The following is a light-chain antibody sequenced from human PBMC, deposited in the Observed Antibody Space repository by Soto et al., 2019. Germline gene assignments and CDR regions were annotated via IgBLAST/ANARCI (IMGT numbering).Light chain of an antibody. CDR2: DVS. CDR3: SSYTASSTLYV. CDR1: SSDVGGYNY. Sequence: QSVLTQPASVSGSPGQSITISCTGTSSDVGGYNYVSWYQQHPGKAPKVMIYDVSNRPSGVFNRFSGSKSGNTASLNISGLQAVDEADYYCSSYTASSTLYVFGTGTKVTVL. J-gene: IGLJ1*01. V-gene: IGLV2-14*01.